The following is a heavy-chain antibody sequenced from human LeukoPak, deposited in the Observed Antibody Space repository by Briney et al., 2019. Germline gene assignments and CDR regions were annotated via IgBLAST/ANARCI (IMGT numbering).Heavy chain of an antibody. CDR3: ASRDGFSAFDI. CDR2: IYHSGST. CDR1: GGSISSGGYS. D-gene: IGHD5-24*01. V-gene: IGHV4-30-2*01. Sequence: SETLSLTCAVSGGSISSGGYSWSWIRQPPGKGLEWIGYIYHSGSTYYNPSLKSRVTISVDRSKNQFSLKLSPVTAADTAVYYCASRDGFSAFDIWGQGTMVTVSS. J-gene: IGHJ3*02.